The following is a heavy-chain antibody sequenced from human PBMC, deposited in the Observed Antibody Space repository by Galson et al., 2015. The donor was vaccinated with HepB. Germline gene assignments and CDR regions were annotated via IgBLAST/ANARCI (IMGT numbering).Heavy chain of an antibody. D-gene: IGHD3-10*02. CDR1: GGSINSEY. Sequence: SETLSLTCPVSGGSINSEYWSWIRQADGKGPEYIGRIFRSGSNNYNPSLMSRVTMSIDPPKSQISLKMRSVTVADTAVYYCAREPMLPMGFDYWGQGILVTVSS. CDR2: IFRSGSN. J-gene: IGHJ4*02. V-gene: IGHV4-4*07. CDR3: AREPMLPMGFDY.